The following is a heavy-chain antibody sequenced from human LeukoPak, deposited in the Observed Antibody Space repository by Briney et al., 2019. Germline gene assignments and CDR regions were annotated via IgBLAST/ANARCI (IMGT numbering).Heavy chain of an antibody. Sequence: GGSLRLSCAASGFTFSNYDMHWVRQAPGKGREWVSAISSSSSYIYYAGSIKGRFTISRDNAENSLYLQMNSLRAVDTAVYFCARGEEKATITALDSWGQGTLVTVSS. CDR1: GFTFSNYD. D-gene: IGHD5-24*01. CDR2: ISSSSSYI. J-gene: IGHJ4*02. V-gene: IGHV3-21*01. CDR3: ARGEEKATITALDS.